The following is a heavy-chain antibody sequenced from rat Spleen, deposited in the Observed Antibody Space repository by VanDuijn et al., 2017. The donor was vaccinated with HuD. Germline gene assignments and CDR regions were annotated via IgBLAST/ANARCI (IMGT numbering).Heavy chain of an antibody. D-gene: IGHD1-12*03. CDR3: ATQHYYDGYYRDS. V-gene: IGHV2S61*01. Sequence: QVQLNESGPGLVQPSQTLSITCTVSAFSLSSDGVIWVRQPHGKGLEWMGVIWGNGNTIYKSALKSRLSISRDTSKNQVFLRMNNLQNEDTAMYFCATQHYYDGYYRDSWGQGVMVTVSS. CDR2: IWGNGNT. CDR1: AFSLSSDG. J-gene: IGHJ2*01.